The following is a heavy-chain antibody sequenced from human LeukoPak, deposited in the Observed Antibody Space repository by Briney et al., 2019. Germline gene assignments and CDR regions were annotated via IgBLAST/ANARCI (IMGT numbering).Heavy chain of an antibody. CDR1: GFTFSSYA. CDR2: IYSGGST. D-gene: IGHD6-19*01. J-gene: IGHJ4*02. V-gene: IGHV3-53*01. Sequence: PGGSLRLSCAASGFTFSSYAMSWVRQAPGKGLEWVSVIYSGGSTYYADSVKGRFTISRDNSKNTLYLQMNSLRAEDTAVYYCARDGGWLVYFDYWGQGTLVTVSS. CDR3: ARDGGWLVYFDY.